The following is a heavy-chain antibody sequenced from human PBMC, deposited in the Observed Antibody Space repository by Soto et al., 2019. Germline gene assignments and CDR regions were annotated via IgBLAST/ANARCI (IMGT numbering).Heavy chain of an antibody. D-gene: IGHD3-22*01. V-gene: IGHV1-46*03. CDR3: ASYYYDSSGYYWTDAFDI. J-gene: IGHJ3*02. CDR1: GYTFTSYY. CDR2: INPSGGST. Sequence: GASVKVSCKASGYTFTSYYMHWVRQAPGQGLEWMGIINPSGGSTSYAQKFQGRVTMTRDTSTSTVYMELSSLRSEDTAVYYCASYYYDSSGYYWTDAFDIWGQGTMVTVSS.